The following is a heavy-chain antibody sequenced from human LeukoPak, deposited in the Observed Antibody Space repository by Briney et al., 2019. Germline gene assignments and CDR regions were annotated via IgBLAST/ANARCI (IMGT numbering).Heavy chain of an antibody. CDR2: IRSKANSYAT. V-gene: IGHV3-73*01. Sequence: GGSLRLSCAASGFTFDDYAMHWVRQASGKGLEWVGRIRSKANSYATAYAASVKGRFTISRDDSKNTAYLQMNSLKTEDTAVYYCTRLAYPDTAMITPPYSWGQGTLVTVSS. D-gene: IGHD5-18*01. CDR3: TRLAYPDTAMITPPYS. CDR1: GFTFDDYA. J-gene: IGHJ4*02.